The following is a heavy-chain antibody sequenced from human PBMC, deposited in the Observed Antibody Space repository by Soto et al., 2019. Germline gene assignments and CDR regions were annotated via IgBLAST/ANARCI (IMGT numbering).Heavy chain of an antibody. V-gene: IGHV1-3*01. Sequence: QVHLVQSGAEVQEPGASVKVSCQASGYTFTDYAMQWVRQAPGQRPEWLGWINAGDGNTRYAQTFQGRVSFPRDTSASTVYMELRSLRSEDTDVYYCARGICGSHRYYFDNWGQGTLGTVSS. J-gene: IGHJ4*02. D-gene: IGHD3-16*02. CDR1: GYTFTDYA. CDR3: ARGICGSHRYYFDN. CDR2: INAGDGNT.